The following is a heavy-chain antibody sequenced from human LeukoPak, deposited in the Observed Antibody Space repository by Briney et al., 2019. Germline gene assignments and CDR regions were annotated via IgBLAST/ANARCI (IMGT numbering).Heavy chain of an antibody. CDR2: ISGSGGST. D-gene: IGHD2-21*02. J-gene: IGHJ3*02. Sequence: PGGSLRLSCAASGFTFSTYGMSWVRQAPGKGLEWVSAISGSGGSTYYADSVKGRFTISRDNSKNMLYLQMNSLRLEDTAVYFCAKLRRTVVVTAPDSFDIWGQGTMVTVSS. V-gene: IGHV3-23*01. CDR3: AKLRRTVVVTAPDSFDI. CDR1: GFTFSTYG.